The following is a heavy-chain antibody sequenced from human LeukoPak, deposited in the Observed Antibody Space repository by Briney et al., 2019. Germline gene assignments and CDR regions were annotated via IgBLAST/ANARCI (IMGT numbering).Heavy chain of an antibody. CDR3: ARSDYYGSGNYGRFDP. J-gene: IGHJ5*02. V-gene: IGHV3-48*01. D-gene: IGHD3-10*01. CDR2: ISSSSSTI. Sequence: GGSLRLSCAASGFTFSSYSMNWVRQAPGKGLEWVSYISSSSSTIYYADSVKGRFTISRDNAKNSLYLQMNSLRAEDTAVYYCARSDYYGSGNYGRFDPWGQGTLVTVSS. CDR1: GFTFSSYS.